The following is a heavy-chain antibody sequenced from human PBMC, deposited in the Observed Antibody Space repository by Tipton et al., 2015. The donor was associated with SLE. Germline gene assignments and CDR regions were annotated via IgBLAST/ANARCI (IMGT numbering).Heavy chain of an antibody. D-gene: IGHD3-3*01. CDR3: AADTIFRVVSFFDS. CDR2: FHHKGSS. CDR1: GYSISSGYF. Sequence: TLSLTCSVTGYSISSGYFWGWFRQPPGRGLEWIGSFHHKGSSYYSPSLRSRVTISVDTSKNQFSLKLSSVTAADTAVYYCAADTIFRVVSFFDSWGQGTLVTVSS. J-gene: IGHJ4*02. V-gene: IGHV4-38-2*02.